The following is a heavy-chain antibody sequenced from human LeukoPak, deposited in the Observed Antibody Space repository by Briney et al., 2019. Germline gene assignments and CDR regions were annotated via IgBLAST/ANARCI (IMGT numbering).Heavy chain of an antibody. CDR2: FDPEDGET. D-gene: IGHD6-19*01. Sequence: GASVKVSCRVSGYSLTELSMHWVRQAPGKGLEWMGGFDPEDGETIYAQKFQGRVTMTEDTSTDTAYMELSSLRSEDTAVYYCATGLRPDPSDSSGWYEGYWGQGTLVTVSS. CDR3: ATGLRPDPSDSSGWYEGY. V-gene: IGHV1-24*01. J-gene: IGHJ4*02. CDR1: GYSLTELS.